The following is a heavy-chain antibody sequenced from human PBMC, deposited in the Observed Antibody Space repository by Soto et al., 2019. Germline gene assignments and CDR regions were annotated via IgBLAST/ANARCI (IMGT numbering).Heavy chain of an antibody. V-gene: IGHV1-46*01. J-gene: IGHJ4*02. CDR3: AREGTTIFGVVDY. CDR2: INPSGGST. D-gene: IGHD3-3*01. CDR1: GYSFTSYY. Sequence: GTSVKVSCKACGYSFTSYYMHWVRQAPGQGLEWMGIINPSGGSTSYAQKFQGRVTMTRDTSTSTVYMELSSLRSEDTAVYYCAREGTTIFGVVDYWGQGTLVTVSS.